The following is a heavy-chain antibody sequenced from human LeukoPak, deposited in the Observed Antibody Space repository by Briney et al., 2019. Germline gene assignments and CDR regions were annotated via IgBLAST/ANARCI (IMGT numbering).Heavy chain of an antibody. J-gene: IGHJ3*02. CDR2: IKQDGSEK. V-gene: IGHV3-7*01. D-gene: IGHD3-16*02. CDR1: GFTFSSYW. Sequence: GGSLRLSCAASGFTFSSYWMSWVRQAPGKGLEWVANIKQDGSEKYYVDSVKGRFTISRDNAKNSLYLQMNSLRAEDTAVYYCARGLDDYVWGSYRMDAFGIWGQGTMVTVSS. CDR3: ARGLDDYVWGSYRMDAFGI.